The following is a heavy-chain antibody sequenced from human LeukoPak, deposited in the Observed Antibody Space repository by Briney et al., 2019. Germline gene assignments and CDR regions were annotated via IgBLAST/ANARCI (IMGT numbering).Heavy chain of an antibody. CDR3: ARSIGLAGGGVDV. D-gene: IGHD4-23*01. V-gene: IGHV3-11*01. Sequence: GGSLRLSCAASGFTFSDYNMNWVRQAPGKGLEWVSYITNSGSTIHYADSVRGRFTISRDNAKNSLYLQMNSLRAEDTAVYYCARSIGLAGGGVDVWGQGTTVTVSS. CDR2: ITNSGSTI. CDR1: GFTFSDYN. J-gene: IGHJ6*02.